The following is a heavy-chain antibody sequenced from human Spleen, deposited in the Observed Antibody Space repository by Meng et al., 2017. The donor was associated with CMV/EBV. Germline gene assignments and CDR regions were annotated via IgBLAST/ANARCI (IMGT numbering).Heavy chain of an antibody. CDR3: VRGRGVVNFDY. D-gene: IGHD2-15*01. V-gene: IGHV1-18*01. J-gene: IGHJ4*02. CDR2: ISGYNGNT. Sequence: SCKASGYIFTSYGISWVRQAPGQGLEWMGWISGYNGNTNYAQEVRGRVTMTTDTSTSTADMELRSLRSDDTAVYYCVRGRGVVNFDYWGQGTLVTVSS. CDR1: GYIFTSYG.